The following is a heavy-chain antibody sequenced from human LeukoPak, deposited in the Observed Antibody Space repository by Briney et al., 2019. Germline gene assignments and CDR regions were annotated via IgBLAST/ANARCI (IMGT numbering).Heavy chain of an antibody. CDR1: GYSISSGYY. CDR2: IYHSGST. CDR3: AKAANEWELLAGYFDY. Sequence: PSETLSLTCTVSGYSISSGYYWGWIRQPPGKGLEWIGSIYHSGSTYYNPSLKSRVTISVDTSKNQFSLKLSSVTAAGTAVYYCAKAANEWELLAGYFDYWGQGTLVTVSS. V-gene: IGHV4-38-2*02. J-gene: IGHJ4*02. D-gene: IGHD1-26*01.